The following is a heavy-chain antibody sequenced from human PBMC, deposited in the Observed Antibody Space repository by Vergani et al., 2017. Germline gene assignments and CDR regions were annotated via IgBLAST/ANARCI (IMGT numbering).Heavy chain of an antibody. J-gene: IGHJ6*02. CDR1: GFTFSNAW. CDR2: IGTAGDT. CDR3: ARGFPGYYYGMDV. D-gene: IGHD3-10*01. V-gene: IGHV3-13*04. Sequence: EVQLVESGGGLVKPGGSLRLSCAASGFTFSNAWMSWVRQAPGKGLEWVSAIGTAGDTYYPGSVKGRFTISRENAKNSLYLQMNSLRAGDTAVYYCARGFPGYYYGMDVWGQGP.